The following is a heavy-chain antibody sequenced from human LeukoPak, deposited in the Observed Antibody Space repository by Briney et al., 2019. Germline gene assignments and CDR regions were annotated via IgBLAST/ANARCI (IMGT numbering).Heavy chain of an antibody. CDR1: GFTFSNYG. D-gene: IGHD6-13*01. CDR3: AKEYSSSWYIFDC. J-gene: IGHJ4*02. V-gene: IGHV3-30*18. Sequence: PGRSLRLSCAASGFTFSNYGMHWVRQAPGKGLELVAGISYGGSNKYYADSMKGRFTISRDNSNNTPYLQMNSLRAEDTAVYYCAKEYSSSWYIFDCWGQGTLVTVSS. CDR2: ISYGGSNK.